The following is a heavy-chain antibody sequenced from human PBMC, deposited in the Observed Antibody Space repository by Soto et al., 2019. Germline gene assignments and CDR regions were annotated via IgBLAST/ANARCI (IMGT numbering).Heavy chain of an antibody. CDR2: ISATGGGT. CDR3: TKDRRAGGNSAFYFDF. CDR1: GFKFSNYA. D-gene: IGHD3-16*01. V-gene: IGHV3-23*01. Sequence: GGSLRLSCAASGFKFSNYAMSWVRQAPGKGLEWVSLISATGGGTYYADSVKGRLTISRDNSHNTLYLQVHSLTAEDTAVYYCTKDRRAGGNSAFYFDFWGQGAQVTVSS. J-gene: IGHJ4*02.